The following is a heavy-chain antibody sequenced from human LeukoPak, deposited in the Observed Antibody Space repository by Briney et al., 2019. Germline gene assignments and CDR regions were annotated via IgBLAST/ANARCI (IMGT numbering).Heavy chain of an antibody. J-gene: IGHJ4*02. V-gene: IGHV3-21*05. D-gene: IGHD3-22*01. CDR3: ARDSSGYQ. CDR1: GFTFSSYS. Sequence: GGSLRLSCAASGFTFSSYSMNWVRQAPGKGLEWVSYISSSSSHINYADSVQGRFTISRDNAKNSLYLQMNSLRVEDTAVYYCARDSSGYQWGQGTLVTVSS. CDR2: ISSSSSHI.